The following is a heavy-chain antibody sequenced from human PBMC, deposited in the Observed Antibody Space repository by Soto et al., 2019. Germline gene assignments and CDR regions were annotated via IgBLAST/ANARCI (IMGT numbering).Heavy chain of an antibody. J-gene: IGHJ5*02. D-gene: IGHD2-21*01. CDR1: SGSVRSSSYY. V-gene: IGHV4-39*01. Sequence: TLSLTCSVSSGSVRSSSYYWAWIRQTPGKVLEWIASVYYNGSTYYNPSLERRATISIDTSGNQISLKVTSVTAADTAVYYCARETLVVLVSSVTGDRVWFDPWGQGTLVTVSS. CDR3: ARETLVVLVSSVTGDRVWFDP. CDR2: VYYNGST.